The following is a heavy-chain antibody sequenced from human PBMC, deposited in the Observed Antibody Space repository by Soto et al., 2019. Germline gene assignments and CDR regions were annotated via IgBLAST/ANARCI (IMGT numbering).Heavy chain of an antibody. Sequence: NPGGSLRLSCAASGFTFSSYSMNWVRQAPGKGLEWVSSISSSSSYIYYADSVKGRFTISRDNAKNSLYLQMNSLRAEDTAVYYCARDWEVLRFLEWLPTLGYWGQGTLVTVSS. J-gene: IGHJ4*02. CDR1: GFTFSSYS. CDR2: ISSSSSYI. CDR3: ARDWEVLRFLEWLPTLGY. D-gene: IGHD3-3*01. V-gene: IGHV3-21*01.